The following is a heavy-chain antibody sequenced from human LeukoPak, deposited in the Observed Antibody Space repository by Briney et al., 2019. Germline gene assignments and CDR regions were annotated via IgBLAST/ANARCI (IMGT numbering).Heavy chain of an antibody. D-gene: IGHD6-19*01. CDR1: GGSISSDY. V-gene: IGHV4-59*01. CDR2: IYYSGST. J-gene: IGHJ6*02. CDR3: ARIAVAGTGYYYYGMDV. Sequence: SETLSLTCIVSGGSISSDYWSWIRQPPGKGLEWIGYIYYSGSTNYNPSLKSRVTISVDTSKNQFALKLSSVTAADTAVYYCARIAVAGTGYYYYGMDVWGQGTTVTVSS.